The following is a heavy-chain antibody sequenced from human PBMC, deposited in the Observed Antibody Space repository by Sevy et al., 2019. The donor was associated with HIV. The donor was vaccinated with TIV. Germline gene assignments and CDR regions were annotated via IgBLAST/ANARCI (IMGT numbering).Heavy chain of an antibody. CDR2: ISAYNGNT. V-gene: IGHV1-18*01. CDR1: GYTFTSYG. D-gene: IGHD6-19*01. J-gene: IGHJ4*02. CDR3: AREGVAISSGWYYDS. Sequence: ASLKVSCKASGYTFTSYGISWVRQAPGQGFEWMGWISAYNGNTNYAQKLQGRVTMTTDTSTSTAYMELRSLRSDDTAVYYCAREGVAISSGWYYDSWGQGTLVTVSS.